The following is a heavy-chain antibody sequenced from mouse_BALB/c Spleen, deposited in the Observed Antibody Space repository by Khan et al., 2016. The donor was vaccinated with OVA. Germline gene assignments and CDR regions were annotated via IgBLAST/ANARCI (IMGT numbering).Heavy chain of an antibody. CDR3: AKNYRYDVYFDY. Sequence: VQLQQSGPGLVKPGASVKMSCEASGYTFTSYVIHWVKQKPGQGLEWIGYIYPFNDDTKYNEKFTGKATLSSDTSSSTAYMQLRSLTSEDSAVYYCAKNYRYDVYFDYWGQGTTLTVSS. D-gene: IGHD2-14*01. CDR1: GYTFTSYV. CDR2: IYPFNDDT. J-gene: IGHJ2*01. V-gene: IGHV1S136*01.